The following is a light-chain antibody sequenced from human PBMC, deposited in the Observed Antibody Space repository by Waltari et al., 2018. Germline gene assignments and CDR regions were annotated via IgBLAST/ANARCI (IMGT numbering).Light chain of an antibody. CDR1: QSISIY. Sequence: EIVMTQSPATLSVSPGERATLSCRASQSISIYLAWFQQKPGQAPRLLIYHASTRATGIPATLSGSGSGTEFTLTISSLQSEDFAVYYCQQYYDGRTFGQGTKLEIK. CDR3: QQYYDGRT. CDR2: HAS. J-gene: IGKJ2*01. V-gene: IGKV3-15*01.